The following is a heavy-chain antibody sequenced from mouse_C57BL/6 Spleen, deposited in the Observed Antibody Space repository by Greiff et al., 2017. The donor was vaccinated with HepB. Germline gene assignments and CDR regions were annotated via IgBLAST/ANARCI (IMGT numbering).Heavy chain of an antibody. CDR2: ISYDGSN. CDR1: GYSITSGYY. D-gene: IGHD1-1*01. Sequence: EVKLQESGPGLVKPSQSLSLTCSVTGYSITSGYYWNWIRQFPGNKLEWMGYISYDGSNNYNPSLKNRISITRDTSKNQFFLKLNSVTTEDTATYYCARGRVTTVVDYFDYWGQGTTLTVSS. J-gene: IGHJ2*01. CDR3: ARGRVTTVVDYFDY. V-gene: IGHV3-6*01.